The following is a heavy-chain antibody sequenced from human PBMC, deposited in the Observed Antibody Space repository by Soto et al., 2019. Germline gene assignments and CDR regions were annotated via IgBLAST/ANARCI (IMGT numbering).Heavy chain of an antibody. Sequence: PGESLKISCKGSGYSFTSYWIGWVRQMPGKGLEWMGIIYPGDSDTRYSPSFQGQVTISADKSISTAYLQWSSLKASDTAIYYCARHSGPSVLTGYSDYWGQGTLVTVSS. V-gene: IGHV5-51*01. J-gene: IGHJ4*02. CDR1: GYSFTSYW. CDR2: IYPGDSDT. D-gene: IGHD3-9*01. CDR3: ARHSGPSVLTGYSDY.